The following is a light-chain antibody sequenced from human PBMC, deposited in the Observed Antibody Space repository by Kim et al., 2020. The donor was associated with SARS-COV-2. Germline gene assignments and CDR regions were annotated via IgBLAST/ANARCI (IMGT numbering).Light chain of an antibody. CDR2: GAS. J-gene: IGKJ2*03. V-gene: IGKV3-20*01. Sequence: EIALTQSPGTLSLSPGERATLSCRASHFVRNNYLAWYQQKPGQAPSLLIYGASNRATGFPDRFSGSGSGTDFTLTINRVEPEDFAVYYCQNYGTSPYSFGQGTKREI. CDR3: QNYGTSPYS. CDR1: HFVRNNY.